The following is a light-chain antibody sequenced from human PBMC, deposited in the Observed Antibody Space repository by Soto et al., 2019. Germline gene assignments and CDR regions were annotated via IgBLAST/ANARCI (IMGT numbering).Light chain of an antibody. J-gene: IGKJ2*01. CDR2: WAS. V-gene: IGKV4-1*01. CDR1: QNLLFSSNNKNS. CDR3: QQYHTTPNT. Sequence: DVVMTQSPETLAVYLGERAAINCKSSQNLLFSSNNKNSLAWYQQKPGQPPKLLIYWASTRESGAPDRFSGSGSGRDFTLTISSLQAEDVAVYYCQQYHTTPNTFGQGTKLEIK.